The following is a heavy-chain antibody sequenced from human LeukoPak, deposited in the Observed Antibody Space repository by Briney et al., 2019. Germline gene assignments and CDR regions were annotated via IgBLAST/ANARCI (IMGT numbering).Heavy chain of an antibody. J-gene: IGHJ4*02. Sequence: PSETLSLTCGVYGGSFNAYYWTWIRQPPGKGLEWIGEINHSGSTNYNPSLKSRISISIDTSENQFSLRLSSVTAADTAVYYCAGGNYYQRPFEYWGQGVLVTVSS. V-gene: IGHV4-34*01. CDR2: INHSGST. D-gene: IGHD1-26*01. CDR3: AGGNYYQRPFEY. CDR1: GGSFNAYY.